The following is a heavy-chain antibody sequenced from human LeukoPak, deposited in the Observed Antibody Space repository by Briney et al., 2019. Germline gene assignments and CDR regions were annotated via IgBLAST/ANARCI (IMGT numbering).Heavy chain of an antibody. CDR3: ARTPRGYWYFDL. J-gene: IGHJ2*01. CDR2: IYYSGST. V-gene: IGHV4-59*08. Sequence: SETLSLTCTVSGCSFSSYYWSWIRQPPGKGLEWIGYIYYSGSTNYNPSLKSRVTILLDTTKNQFSLLLTSVTAADTAVYYCARTPRGYWYFDLWGRGTLVTVSS. CDR1: GCSFSSYY.